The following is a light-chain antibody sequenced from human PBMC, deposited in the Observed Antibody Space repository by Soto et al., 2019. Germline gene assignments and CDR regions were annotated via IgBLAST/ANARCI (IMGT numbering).Light chain of an antibody. CDR1: LRAVGAYTS. V-gene: IGLV2-14*01. CDR2: EVS. CDR3: SSYTSDNRDYV. Sequence: IQLTFVSGFPVKSMTISCHRFLRAVGAYTSVSWYQQHPGKAPKLMIYEVSNRPSGVSRRFSGSKSGNTASLTISGLQAEDEAHYYCSSYTSDNRDYVFGTGTRSPS. J-gene: IGLJ1*01.